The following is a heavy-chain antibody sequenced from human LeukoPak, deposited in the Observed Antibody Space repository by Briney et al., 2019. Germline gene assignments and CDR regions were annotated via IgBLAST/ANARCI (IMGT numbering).Heavy chain of an antibody. CDR2: INHSGST. D-gene: IGHD2-2*02. Sequence: SETLSLTCAVYGRSLSGYYWSWIRQPPGKGLEWIGEINHSGSTNYNPSLKSRVTISVDTSKNQFSLKLSSVTAADTAVYYCARPRLAINGLDCSSTSCYTHPFDYWGQETLVTVSS. CDR3: ARPRLAINGLDCSSTSCYTHPFDY. CDR1: GRSLSGYY. V-gene: IGHV4-34*01. J-gene: IGHJ4*02.